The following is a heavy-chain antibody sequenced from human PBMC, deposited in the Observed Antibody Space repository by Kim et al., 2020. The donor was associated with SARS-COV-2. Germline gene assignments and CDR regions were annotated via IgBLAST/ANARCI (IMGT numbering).Heavy chain of an antibody. J-gene: IGHJ5*02. Sequence: SVKVSCKASGGTFSSYAISWVRQAPGQGLEWMGGIIPIFGTANYAQKFQGRVTITADESTSTAYMELSSLRSEDTAVYYCARGLARVYTAMGPKLLTPFDPWGQGTLVTVSS. CDR2: IIPIFGTA. D-gene: IGHD5-18*01. CDR3: ARGLARVYTAMGPKLLTPFDP. V-gene: IGHV1-69*13. CDR1: GGTFSSYA.